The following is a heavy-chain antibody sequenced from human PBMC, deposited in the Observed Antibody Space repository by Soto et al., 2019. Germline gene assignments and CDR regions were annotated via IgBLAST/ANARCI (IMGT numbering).Heavy chain of an antibody. CDR3: ARDRDSSGWYLRDY. CDR2: INPNSGGT. V-gene: IGHV1-2*02. J-gene: IGHJ4*02. CDR1: GYTFTGYY. Sequence: GASVKVSCKVSGYTFTGYYMHWVRQAPGQGLEWMGWINPNSGGTNYAQKFQGRVTMTRDTSISTAYMELSRLRSDDTAVYYCARDRDSSGWYLRDYWGQGTLVTVSS. D-gene: IGHD6-19*01.